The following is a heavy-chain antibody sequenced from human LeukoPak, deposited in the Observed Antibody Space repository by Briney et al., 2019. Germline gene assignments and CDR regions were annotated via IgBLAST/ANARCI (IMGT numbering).Heavy chain of an antibody. J-gene: IGHJ2*01. CDR1: GGSFSGYY. CDR3: ARGSTYWYFDL. CDR2: INHSGST. V-gene: IGHV4-34*01. Sequence: PSETLSLTCAVYGGSFSGYYWSWIRQPPGKGLEWIGEINHSGSTNYNPSLKSRVTISVDTSKNQFSLKLSSVTAADTDVYYCARGSTYWYFDLWGRGTLVTVSS.